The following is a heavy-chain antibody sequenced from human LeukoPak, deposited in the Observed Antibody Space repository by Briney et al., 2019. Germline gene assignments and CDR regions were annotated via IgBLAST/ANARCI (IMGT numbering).Heavy chain of an antibody. CDR1: GFTFSRYS. J-gene: IGHJ4*02. D-gene: IGHD3-16*02. CDR2: ISSSSSYI. CDR3: AKEGGYGELSSYFDY. Sequence: GGSLRLSCAASGFTFSRYSMNWVRQALGKGLEWVSSISSSSSYIYYADSVKGRFTISRDNSKNTLYLQMNSLRAEDTAVYYCAKEGGYGELSSYFDYWGQGTLVTVSS. V-gene: IGHV3-21*04.